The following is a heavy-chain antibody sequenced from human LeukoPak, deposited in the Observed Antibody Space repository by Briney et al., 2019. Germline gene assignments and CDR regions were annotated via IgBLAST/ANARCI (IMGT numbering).Heavy chain of an antibody. CDR1: GVTVNNAW. Sequence: GGSLRLSCAASGVTVNNAWMGWVRQAPGKGLEGVGRVKSKTDGGTTDYAAPVKGRFTISRDDSKNTLYVQMNSLKTEDTAVYYCTTAYYYGSGTALDYWGQGTLVTVSS. CDR2: VKSKTDGGTT. CDR3: TTAYYYGSGTALDY. V-gene: IGHV3-15*01. D-gene: IGHD3-10*01. J-gene: IGHJ4*02.